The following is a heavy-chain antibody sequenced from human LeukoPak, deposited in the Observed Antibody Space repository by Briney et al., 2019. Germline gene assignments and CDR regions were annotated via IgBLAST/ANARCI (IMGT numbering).Heavy chain of an antibody. CDR1: GGSISSGSYY. J-gene: IGHJ6*03. V-gene: IGHV4-61*02. Sequence: PSQTLSLTCTVSGGSISSGSYYWSWIRQPAGKGLEWIGRIYTSGSTNYNPSLKSRVTISVDTSKNQFSLKLSSVTAADTAVYYCARDSVANYYYYYMDVWGKGTTVTISS. CDR3: ARDSVANYYYYYMDV. D-gene: IGHD1-1*01. CDR2: IYTSGST.